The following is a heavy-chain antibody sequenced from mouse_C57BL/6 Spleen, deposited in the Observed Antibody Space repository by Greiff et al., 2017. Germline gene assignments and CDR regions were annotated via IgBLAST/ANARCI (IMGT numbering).Heavy chain of an antibody. CDR1: GFTFSDYG. CDR3: ARGRIYYDYDEDFDY. CDR2: ISSGSSTI. V-gene: IGHV5-17*01. Sequence: DVKLVESGGGLVKPGGSLKLSCAASGFTFSDYGMHWVRQAPEKGLEWVAYISSGSSTIYYADTVKGRFTISRDNAKNTLFLQMTSLRSEDTAMYYCARGRIYYDYDEDFDYWGQGTTLTVSS. D-gene: IGHD2-4*01. J-gene: IGHJ2*01.